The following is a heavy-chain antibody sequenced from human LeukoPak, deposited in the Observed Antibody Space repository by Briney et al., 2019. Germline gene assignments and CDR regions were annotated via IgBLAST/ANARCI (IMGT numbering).Heavy chain of an antibody. CDR3: ARVQGGGFRTADY. CDR1: GFNLSSYW. D-gene: IGHD1-14*01. J-gene: IGHJ4*02. Sequence: GGSLRLSCEASGFNLSSYWMRWVRQAPGKGLVWVSRINSDGSSTRYADSVKGRLTISRDNAKNTLYLQMNSLRDEDTAIYYCARVQGGGFRTADYWGQGTLVAVSS. CDR2: INSDGSST. V-gene: IGHV3-74*01.